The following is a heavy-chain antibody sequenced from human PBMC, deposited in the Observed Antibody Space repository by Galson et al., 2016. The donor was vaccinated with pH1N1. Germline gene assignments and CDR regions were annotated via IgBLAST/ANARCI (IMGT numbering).Heavy chain of an antibody. CDR1: GGSISDNY. V-gene: IGHV4-4*07. D-gene: IGHD2-15*01. CDR3: ARDRDAQGYYLDY. CDR2: IFSSGST. Sequence: ETLSLTCTASGGSISDNYWSWIRQPAGKGLKWIGRIFSSGSTKYNPSLKSRVTMSVDTSRNQFSLKVNSVTAADTAVYYCARDRDAQGYYLDYWGQGILVTVSS. J-gene: IGHJ4*02.